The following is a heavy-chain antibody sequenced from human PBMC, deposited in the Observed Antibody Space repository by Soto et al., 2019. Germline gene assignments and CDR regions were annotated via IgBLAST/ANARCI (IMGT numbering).Heavy chain of an antibody. CDR1: GGSISSGGYY. Sequence: SETLSLTCTVSGGSISSGGYYWSWIRQHPRKGLEWIGYIYYSGSTYYNPSLKSRVTISVDTSKNQFSLKLSSVTAADTAVYYCARARAWGYYYYGMDVWGQGTTVTVS. CDR3: ARARAWGYYYYGMDV. V-gene: IGHV4-31*03. J-gene: IGHJ6*02. CDR2: IYYSGST. D-gene: IGHD3-16*01.